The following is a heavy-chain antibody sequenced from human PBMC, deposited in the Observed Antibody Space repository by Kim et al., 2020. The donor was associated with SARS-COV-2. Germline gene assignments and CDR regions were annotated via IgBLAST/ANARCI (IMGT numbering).Heavy chain of an antibody. Sequence: GGSLRLSCAASGFTFSSYEMNWVRQAPGKGLEWVSYISSSGSTIYYADSVKGRFTISRDNAKNSLYLQMNSLRAEDTAVYYCASLGRYCSGGSCYGCFDYLGQGTLVTVSS. CDR3: ASLGRYCSGGSCYGCFDY. D-gene: IGHD2-15*01. V-gene: IGHV3-48*03. J-gene: IGHJ4*02. CDR2: ISSSGSTI. CDR1: GFTFSSYE.